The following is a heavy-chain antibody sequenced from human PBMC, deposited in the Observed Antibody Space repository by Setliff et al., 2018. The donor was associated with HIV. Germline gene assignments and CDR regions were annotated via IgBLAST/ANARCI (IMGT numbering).Heavy chain of an antibody. J-gene: IGHJ5*02. D-gene: IGHD3-10*01. Sequence: KPSETLSLTCTVSGGSISSSSSYWGWIRQPPGKGLEWIGSIDYSGSTNNNPSLKSRVTISVDTSKNQFSLKLSSVTAADTAVYYCARENYGSGSLGVFDPWGQGTLVTVSS. CDR3: ARENYGSGSLGVFDP. CDR1: GGSISSSSSY. CDR2: IDYSGST. V-gene: IGHV4-39*07.